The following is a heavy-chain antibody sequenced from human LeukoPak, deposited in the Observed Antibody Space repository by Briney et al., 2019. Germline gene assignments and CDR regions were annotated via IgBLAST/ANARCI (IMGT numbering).Heavy chain of an antibody. CDR1: GFTFSNYA. J-gene: IGHJ4*02. V-gene: IGHV3-64*01. Sequence: GGSLRLSCAASGFTFSNYAVHWVRQAPGKGLEYVSAISSDGVSTYYANSVKGRFTISRDNSKNTLYLQMGSLRAGDMAVYYCARDRWGCTSTSCYDFGYWGQGTLVTVSS. CDR2: ISSDGVST. CDR3: ARDRWGCTSTSCYDFGY. D-gene: IGHD2-2*01.